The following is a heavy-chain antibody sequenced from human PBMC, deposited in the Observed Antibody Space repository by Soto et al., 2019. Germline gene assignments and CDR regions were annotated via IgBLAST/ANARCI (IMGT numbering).Heavy chain of an antibody. J-gene: IGHJ4*02. CDR3: AKDVHYNSRTDYFDY. V-gene: IGHV3-23*01. CDR2: ISGTGGST. CDR1: GFTFNSSA. Sequence: EVQLLESGGGLVQPGGSLRLSCAASGFTFNSSAMSWVRQAPGKGLEWVSAISGTGGSTYYADSVKGRFTISRDNSKNTLLLQMNSLRAEDTAVYSCAKDVHYNSRTDYFDYWGQGTLVTVSS. D-gene: IGHD6-13*01.